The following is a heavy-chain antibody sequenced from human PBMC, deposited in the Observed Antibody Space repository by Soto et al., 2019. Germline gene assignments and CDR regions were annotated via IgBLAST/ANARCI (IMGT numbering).Heavy chain of an antibody. D-gene: IGHD2-21*02. J-gene: IGHJ6*02. V-gene: IGHV4-59*01. Sequence: QVRLQESGPGLVKPSETLSLTCTVSGGSISRYYWSWIRQPPGKGLEWIGYLYNTGRTIYNPSLKSRVNISVDTPKNQFSLKLNSLTAADTAVYYCARDLWGYCGTDCYPLDVWGQGTTVTVSS. CDR3: ARDLWGYCGTDCYPLDV. CDR1: GGSISRYY. CDR2: LYNTGRT.